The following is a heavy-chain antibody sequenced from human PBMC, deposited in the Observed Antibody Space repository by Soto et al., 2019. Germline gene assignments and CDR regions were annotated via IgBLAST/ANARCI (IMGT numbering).Heavy chain of an antibody. J-gene: IGHJ6*02. CDR2: IDPSDSYT. CDR3: ARLPPIGGYDSYYYYGMDV. D-gene: IGHD5-12*01. V-gene: IGHV5-10-1*01. Sequence: HGESLKISCKGSGYSFTSYWISWVRQMPGKGLEWMGRIDPSDSYTNYSPSFQGHVTISADKSISTAYLQWSSLKASDTAMYYCARLPPIGGYDSYYYYGMDVWGQGTTVTVSS. CDR1: GYSFTSYW.